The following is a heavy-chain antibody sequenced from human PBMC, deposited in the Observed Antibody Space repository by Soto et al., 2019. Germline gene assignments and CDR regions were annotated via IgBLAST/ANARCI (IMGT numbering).Heavy chain of an antibody. J-gene: IGHJ5*02. D-gene: IGHD3-3*01. CDR3: ARERITIFGVVRNWFDP. Sequence: ASVKVSCKAAGYTFTGYYIHWVRQAPGQGLEWMGWINAYNGNTNYAQKLQGRVTMTTDTSTSTAYMELRSLRSDDTAVYYCARERITIFGVVRNWFDPWGQGTLVTVSS. CDR1: GYTFTGYY. V-gene: IGHV1-18*04. CDR2: INAYNGNT.